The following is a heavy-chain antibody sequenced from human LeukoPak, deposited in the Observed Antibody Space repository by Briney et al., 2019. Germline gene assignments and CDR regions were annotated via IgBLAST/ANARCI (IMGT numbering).Heavy chain of an antibody. J-gene: IGHJ4*02. V-gene: IGHV3-43*01. D-gene: IGHD5-18*01. CDR1: GFXFDDYT. CDR2: ISWDGGST. CDR3: AKDQSAMVPNYFDY. Sequence: GGSLRLSCAASGFXFDDYTMHWVRQAPGKGLEWVSLISWDGGSTYYADSVKGRFTISRDNSKNSLYLQMNSLRTEDTALYYCAKDQSAMVPNYFDYWGQGTLVTVSS.